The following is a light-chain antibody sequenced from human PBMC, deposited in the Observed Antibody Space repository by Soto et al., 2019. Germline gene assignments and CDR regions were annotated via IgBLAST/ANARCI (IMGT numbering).Light chain of an antibody. CDR1: QDITND. J-gene: IGKJ1*01. CDR2: AAS. CDR3: LQHNSYPWT. Sequence: DIQMTQSPSSLSASVGDRVTITYRASQDITNDLGWYQQKPGKAPKRLIYAASSLQSGVPSRFSGSGSGTEFTLTISSLQPEDFATYYCLQHNSYPWTFGQGTKVEIK. V-gene: IGKV1-17*01.